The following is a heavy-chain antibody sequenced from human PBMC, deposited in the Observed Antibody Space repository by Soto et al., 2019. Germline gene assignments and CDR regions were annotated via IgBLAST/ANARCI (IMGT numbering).Heavy chain of an antibody. V-gene: IGHV4-39*07. J-gene: IGHJ5*02. CDR2: IYYSGST. D-gene: IGHD4-17*01. CDR3: ARLPWADYGGIFDP. Sequence: PSETLSLTCTVSGGSISSSSYYWGWIRQPPGKRLEWIGSIYYSGSTYYNPSLKSRVTISVDTSKNQFSLKLYSVTTADTAMYYCARLPWADYGGIFDPWGQGTLVT. CDR1: GGSISSSSYY.